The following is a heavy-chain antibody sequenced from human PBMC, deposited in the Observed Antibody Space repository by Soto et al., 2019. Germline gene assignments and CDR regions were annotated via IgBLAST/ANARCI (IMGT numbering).Heavy chain of an antibody. V-gene: IGHV3-23*01. CDR1: GFTFSSYA. CDR3: TRLLSDAFDI. D-gene: IGHD2-15*01. Sequence: LRLSCAASGFTFSSYAMSWVRQAPGKGLEWVSAISGSGGSTYYADSVKGRFTISRDDSKNTAYLQMNSLKTEDTAVYYCTRLLSDAFDIWGQGTMVTVSS. CDR2: ISGSGGST. J-gene: IGHJ3*02.